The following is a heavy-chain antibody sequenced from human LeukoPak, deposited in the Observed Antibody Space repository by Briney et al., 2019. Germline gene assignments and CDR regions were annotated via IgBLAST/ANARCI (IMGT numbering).Heavy chain of an antibody. CDR2: SYGSDT. CDR3: SKRRRRETGPFES. CDR1: GFTISSDA. D-gene: IGHD5-24*01. V-gene: IGHV3-23*05. J-gene: IGHJ4*02. Sequence: GGSLRLSCVASGFTISSDAMTWVRQAPGEGLEWVSASYGSDTDYADSVRGRFTISRDDSKNTLYLQMNGLRVEGTAVYYCSKRRRRETGPFESWGQGTLVTVS.